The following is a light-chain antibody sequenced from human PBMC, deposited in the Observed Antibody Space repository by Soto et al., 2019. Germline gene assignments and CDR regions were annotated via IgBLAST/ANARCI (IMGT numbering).Light chain of an antibody. J-gene: IGLJ2*01. Sequence: QSVLTQSLSASATPGQRVTISCSGSSSNIGSNIVNWYQQLPGTAPKLLIYSNYQRPSGVPDRFSGSKSGTSASLAISGLQAEDEADYHCQSYDGSLSAVIFGGGTKLTVL. CDR2: SNY. V-gene: IGLV1-44*01. CDR3: QSYDGSLSAVI. CDR1: SSNIGSNI.